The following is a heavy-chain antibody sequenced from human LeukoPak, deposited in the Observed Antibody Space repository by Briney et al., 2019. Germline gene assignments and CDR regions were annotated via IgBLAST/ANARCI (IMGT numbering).Heavy chain of an antibody. V-gene: IGHV4-39*07. CDR1: GGSISYSSYS. J-gene: IGHJ4*02. Sequence: SETLSLTCTVSGGSISYSSYSWGWVRQPPGEGLEWIGSSYYSGSTYYNPSLESRATISLDTSNNQFSLRLSSVTAADTAVYYCYCTTDYWGRGTLVTVSS. D-gene: IGHD1-1*01. CDR3: YCTTDY. CDR2: SYYSGST.